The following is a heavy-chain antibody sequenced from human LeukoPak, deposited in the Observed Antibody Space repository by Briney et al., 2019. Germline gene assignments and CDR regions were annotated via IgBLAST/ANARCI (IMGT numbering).Heavy chain of an antibody. CDR1: GFTFSSYS. Sequence: GGSLRLSCAASGFTFSSYSMNWVRQAPGKGLEWVSSISSSSYIYYADSVKGRFTISRDNAKNSLYLQMNSLRAEDTAVYYCARDPRNCSGGSCYPGGTWFDPWGQGTLVTVSS. CDR3: ARDPRNCSGGSCYPGGTWFDP. J-gene: IGHJ5*02. CDR2: ISSSSYI. V-gene: IGHV3-21*01. D-gene: IGHD2-15*01.